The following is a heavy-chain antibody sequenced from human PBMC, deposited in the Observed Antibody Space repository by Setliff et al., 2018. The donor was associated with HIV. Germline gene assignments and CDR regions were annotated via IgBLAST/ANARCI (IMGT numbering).Heavy chain of an antibody. CDR1: GGSTDSGSYY. CDR2: MYYTGST. V-gene: IGHV4-39*01. J-gene: IGHJ5*02. Sequence: SETLSLTCTVSGGSTDSGSYYWAWIRQPPGKGLEWIGSMYYTGSTYYTPSLKSRVTISIDTSKNQFSLKLNSVTAADTAMYYCASDGGSSGWYFVLGYSDPWGPGTLVTVSS. D-gene: IGHD6-19*01. CDR3: ASDGGSSGWYFVLGYSDP.